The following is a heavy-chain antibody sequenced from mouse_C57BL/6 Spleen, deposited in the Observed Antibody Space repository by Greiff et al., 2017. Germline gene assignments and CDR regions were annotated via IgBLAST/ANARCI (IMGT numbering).Heavy chain of an antibody. CDR3: ARDYDYGLYAMDY. J-gene: IGHJ4*01. CDR2: INPNNGGT. CDR1: GYTFTDYN. D-gene: IGHD2-4*01. V-gene: IGHV1-18*01. Sequence: EVKLVESGPELVKPGASVKIPCKASGYTFTDYNMDWVKQSHGKSLEWIGDINPNNGGTIYNQKFKGKATLTVDKSSSTAYMERRSLTSEDTAVYYCARDYDYGLYAMDYWGQGTSVTVSS.